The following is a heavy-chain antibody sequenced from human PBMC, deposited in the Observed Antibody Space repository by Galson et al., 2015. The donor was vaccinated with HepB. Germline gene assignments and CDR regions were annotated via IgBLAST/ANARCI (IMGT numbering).Heavy chain of an antibody. J-gene: IGHJ4*02. CDR3: ARGSSLYGSGSYFDY. Sequence: SLRLSCAASGFTFSSYAMHWVRQAPGKGLEWVALMWYDGSNKYYADSVKGRFTISRDNSKNTLYLRMNSLRAEDTAVYYCARGSSLYGSGSYFDYWGQGTLVTASS. CDR1: GFTFSSYA. V-gene: IGHV3-33*01. D-gene: IGHD3-10*01. CDR2: MWYDGSNK.